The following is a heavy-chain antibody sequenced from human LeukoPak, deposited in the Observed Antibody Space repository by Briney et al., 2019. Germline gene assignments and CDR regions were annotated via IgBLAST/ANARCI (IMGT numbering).Heavy chain of an antibody. V-gene: IGHV3-23*01. D-gene: IGHD3-22*01. CDR1: GFTVSSNY. J-gene: IGHJ4*02. CDR3: AKRGVVIRVILVGFHKQAYYFDS. Sequence: GGSLRLSCAASGFTVSSNYMSWVRQAPGKGLEWVTGISDTGGSTNYADSVKGRFTISRDNPKNTLYLQMNSLRAEDTAVYFCAKRGVVIRVILVGFHKQAYYFDSWGQGALVTVSS. CDR2: ISDTGGST.